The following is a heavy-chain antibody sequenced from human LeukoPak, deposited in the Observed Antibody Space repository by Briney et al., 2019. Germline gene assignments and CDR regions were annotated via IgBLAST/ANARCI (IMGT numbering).Heavy chain of an antibody. V-gene: IGHV4-4*02. CDR2: IYHSGST. J-gene: IGHJ4*02. CDR3: ARVKSYYYDGSGYTRYFDY. D-gene: IGHD3-22*01. Sequence: SETLSLTCAVSGGSISSSNWWSWVRQPPGKGLEWIGEIYHSGSTNYNPSLKSRITISVDKSKNQFSLKLSSVTAADTAVYYCARVKSYYYDGSGYTRYFDYWGQGTLVTVSS. CDR1: GGSISSSNW.